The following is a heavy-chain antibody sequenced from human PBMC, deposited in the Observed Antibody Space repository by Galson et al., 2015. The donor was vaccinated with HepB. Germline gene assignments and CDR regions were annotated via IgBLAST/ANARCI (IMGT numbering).Heavy chain of an antibody. CDR1: GGTFSSYA. D-gene: IGHD3-10*01. CDR2: IIPILGIA. Sequence: SVKVSCKASGGTFSSYAISWVRQAPGQGLEWMGRIIPILGIANYAQKFQGRVTITADKSTSTAYMELSSLRSEDTAVYYCARGGWFGELSGFDYWGQGTQVTVSS. CDR3: ARGGWFGELSGFDY. J-gene: IGHJ4*02. V-gene: IGHV1-69*04.